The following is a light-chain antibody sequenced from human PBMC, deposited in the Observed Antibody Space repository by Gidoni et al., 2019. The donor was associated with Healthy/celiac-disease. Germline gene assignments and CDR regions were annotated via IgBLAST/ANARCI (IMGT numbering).Light chain of an antibody. J-gene: IGKJ3*01. CDR1: QSVSSSY. CDR2: GAS. V-gene: IGKV3-20*01. Sequence: VLTPSPGTLSLSPGERATLSCRASQSVSSSYLAWYQQKPGQAPRLLIYGASSRATGIPDRCSGSGSGTDFTLTISRLEPEDFAVYYCQQYGSSPPVTFGPGTKVDIK. CDR3: QQYGSSPPVT.